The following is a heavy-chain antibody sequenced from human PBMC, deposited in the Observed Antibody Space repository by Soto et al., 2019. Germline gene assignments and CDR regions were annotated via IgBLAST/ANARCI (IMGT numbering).Heavy chain of an antibody. CDR2: ISAYSGNT. CDR1: GYTFVSYG. CDR3: ARSMFRGPLSTTNWFDP. D-gene: IGHD3-10*01. V-gene: IGHV1-18*01. J-gene: IGHJ5*02. Sequence: QIQLVQSGAEVKKPGASVRVSCKASGYTFVSYGITWVRQAPGQGLEWMGWISAYSGNTNYAQNLQDRVTMTTDTPTNTAYMEVRSLRSDDAAVYYCARSMFRGPLSTTNWFDPWGQGTLVTVSS.